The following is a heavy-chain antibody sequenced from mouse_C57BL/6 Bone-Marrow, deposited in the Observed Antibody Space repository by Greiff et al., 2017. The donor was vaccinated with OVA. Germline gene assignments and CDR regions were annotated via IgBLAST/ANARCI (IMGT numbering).Heavy chain of an antibody. CDR1: GFNIKDDY. J-gene: IGHJ2*01. CDR2: FDPENGDT. CDR3: TTDYYGSSYGFDY. Sequence: VQLQQSGAELVRPGASVKLSCTASGFNIKDDYMHWVKQRPEQGLEWIGWFDPENGDTEYASKFQGKATITADTSSNTAYLQLSSLTSEDTAVYYCTTDYYGSSYGFDYWGQGTTLTVSS. V-gene: IGHV14-4*01. D-gene: IGHD1-1*01.